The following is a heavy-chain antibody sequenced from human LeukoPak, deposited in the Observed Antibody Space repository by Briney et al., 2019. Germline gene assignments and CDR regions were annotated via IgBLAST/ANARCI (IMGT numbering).Heavy chain of an antibody. V-gene: IGHV1-69*01. CDR3: ARTPWIQLWQPFDY. CDR1: GGTFSSYA. CDR2: IIPIFGTA. Sequence: GSSVKVSCKASGGTFSSYAISWVRQAPGQGLEWMGGIIPIFGTANYAQKFQGRVTITADESTSTAYMELSSLRSEDTAVYYCARTPWIQLWQPFDYWGQGTLATVSS. D-gene: IGHD5-18*01. J-gene: IGHJ4*02.